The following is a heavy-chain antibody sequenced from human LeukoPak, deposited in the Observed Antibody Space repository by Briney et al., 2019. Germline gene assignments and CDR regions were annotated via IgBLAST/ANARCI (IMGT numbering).Heavy chain of an antibody. Sequence: WGSLRLSCAASGFTVSSNYMSWVRQPPGKGLEWIGSVFRTGTTYYSASLKSRVSISVDTSKNDFALKLASVTAADTAMYFCARRVGFYGSGSLNYFDPWGQGILVSVSS. CDR2: VFRTGTT. D-gene: IGHD3-10*01. CDR3: ARRVGFYGSGSLNYFDP. J-gene: IGHJ5*01. CDR1: GFTVSSNY. V-gene: IGHV4-38-2*01.